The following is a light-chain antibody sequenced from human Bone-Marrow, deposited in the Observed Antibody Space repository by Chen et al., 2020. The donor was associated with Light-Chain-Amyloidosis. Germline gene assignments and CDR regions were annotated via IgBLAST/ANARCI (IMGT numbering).Light chain of an antibody. CDR3: QSADSSGTYEVI. J-gene: IGLJ2*01. CDR1: DLPTKY. Sequence: SYEVTQPLSVSVSPAQTARITCSGDDLPTKYAYWYQQKPGQAPVLVIHRDTERPSGISERFSGSSSGTTATLTISGVQAEDEADYHCQSADSSGTYEVIFGGGTKLTVL. CDR2: RDT. V-gene: IGLV3-25*03.